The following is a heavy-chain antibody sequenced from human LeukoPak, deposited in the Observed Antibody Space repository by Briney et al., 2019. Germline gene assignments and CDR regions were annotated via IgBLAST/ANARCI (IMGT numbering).Heavy chain of an antibody. CDR1: GFTFDDDA. CDR2: ISWDSGSI. Sequence: GGSLRLSCAASGFTFDDDAMHWVRQAPGKGLEWGSGISWDSGSIGYADSVKGRFTISRDNSKNTLYLQMNRLRAEATAVYYCAKDLRGEYFQHWGQGTLVTVSS. CDR3: AKDLRGEYFQH. J-gene: IGHJ1*01. V-gene: IGHV3-9*01. D-gene: IGHD3-10*01.